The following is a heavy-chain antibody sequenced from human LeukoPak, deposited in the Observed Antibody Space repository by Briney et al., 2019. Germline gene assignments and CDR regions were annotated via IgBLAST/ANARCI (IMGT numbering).Heavy chain of an antibody. V-gene: IGHV1-2*02. J-gene: IGHJ4*02. CDR3: ARLGCSSTSCPFDY. Sequence: GASVKVSCKASGYTFTGYYMHWVRQAPGQGLEWMGWINPNSGGTNYAQKFQGRVTMTRDTSISTAYMELSRLRSDDTAVYYCARLGCSSTSCPFDYWAREPWSPSPQ. CDR1: GYTFTGYY. D-gene: IGHD2-2*01. CDR2: INPNSGGT.